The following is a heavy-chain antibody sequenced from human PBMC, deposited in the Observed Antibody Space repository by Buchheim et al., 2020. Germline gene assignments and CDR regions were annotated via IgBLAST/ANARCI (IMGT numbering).Heavy chain of an antibody. CDR1: GGSFSGYY. Sequence: QVQLQQWGAGLLKPSETLSLTCAVYGGSFSGYYWSWIRQPPGKGLEWIGEINHSGSTNYNPSLKSRVTISVDTSKNQLSLKLSSVTAADTAVYYCARTCSSTRSPHYYYYYYMDVWGKGTT. J-gene: IGHJ6*03. V-gene: IGHV4-34*01. CDR3: ARTCSSTRSPHYYYYYYMDV. CDR2: INHSGST. D-gene: IGHD2-2*01.